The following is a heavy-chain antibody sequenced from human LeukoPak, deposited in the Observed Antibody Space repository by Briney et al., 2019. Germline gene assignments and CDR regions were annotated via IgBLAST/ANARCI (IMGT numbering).Heavy chain of an antibody. J-gene: IGHJ6*02. D-gene: IGHD3-22*01. CDR2: ISGSGGST. CDR1: GFTFSSYA. CDR3: AKDGYYYDSSGYYYYGMDV. V-gene: IGHV3-23*01. Sequence: PGGSLRLSCAASGFTFSSYAMSWVRQAPGKGLEWVSAISGSGGSTYYADSVKGRFTISRDNSKNTLYLQMNSLRAEDTAVYYCAKDGYYYDSSGYYYYGMDVWGQGTTVTVSS.